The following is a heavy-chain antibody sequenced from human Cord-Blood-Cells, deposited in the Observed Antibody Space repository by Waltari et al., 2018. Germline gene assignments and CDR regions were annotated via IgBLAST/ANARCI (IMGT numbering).Heavy chain of an antibody. D-gene: IGHD2-8*01. Sequence: QVQLVESGGGVVQPGRSLRLSCAASGFTFSSYAMHWVRQAPGKGLEWVAVISYDGSNKYYAESVKGRFTISRDNSKNTLYLQMNSLRAEDTAVYYCARDDGYCTNGVCYTDYWGQGTLVTVSS. CDR2: ISYDGSNK. V-gene: IGHV3-30*04. J-gene: IGHJ4*02. CDR1: GFTFSSYA. CDR3: ARDDGYCTNGVCYTDY.